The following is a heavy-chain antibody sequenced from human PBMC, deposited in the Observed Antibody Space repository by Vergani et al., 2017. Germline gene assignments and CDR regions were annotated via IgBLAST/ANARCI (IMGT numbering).Heavy chain of an antibody. CDR3: THRPDCGVGHCYDDY. Sequence: QITLKESGPTLVKPTQTLTLTCTFSGFSLTTRGVAVGWIRQPPGKALEWLAIVFWDDDKRYSPSLRNRVTITTDTSRNQVVLTMANIDPVDTATYYCTHRPDCGVGHCYDDYWGQGTLVTVSS. V-gene: IGHV2-5*02. D-gene: IGHD2-15*01. CDR1: GFSLTTRGVA. J-gene: IGHJ4*02. CDR2: VFWDDDK.